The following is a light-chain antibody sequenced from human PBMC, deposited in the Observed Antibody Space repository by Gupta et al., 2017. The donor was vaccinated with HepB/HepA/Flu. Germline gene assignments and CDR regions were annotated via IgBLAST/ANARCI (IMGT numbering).Light chain of an antibody. CDR1: QSVSHF. CDR3: QQRNHSLWT. Sequence: EIVLTQSPATLSLSPGERATLSCRASQSVSHFLAWYQQRPGQAPRLLIYDESKRATGVPARFSGSGSGTEFTLTITSREPEDFAVYYCQQRNHSLWTFGRGTKVEVK. V-gene: IGKV3-11*01. CDR2: DES. J-gene: IGKJ1*01.